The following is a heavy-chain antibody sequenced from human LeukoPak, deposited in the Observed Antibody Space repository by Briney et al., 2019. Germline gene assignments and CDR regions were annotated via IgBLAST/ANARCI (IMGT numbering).Heavy chain of an antibody. CDR3: ARATGESSYDFWSGYPYYFDY. CDR1: GGTFSSYT. CDR2: IIPILGIA. V-gene: IGHV1-69*02. J-gene: IGHJ4*02. Sequence: SVKVSCKASGGTFSSYTISWVRQAPGQGLEWMGRIIPILGIANYAQKFQGRVTVTADKSTSTAYMELSSLRSEDTAVYYCARATGESSYDFWSGYPYYFDYWGQGTLVTVSS. D-gene: IGHD3-3*01.